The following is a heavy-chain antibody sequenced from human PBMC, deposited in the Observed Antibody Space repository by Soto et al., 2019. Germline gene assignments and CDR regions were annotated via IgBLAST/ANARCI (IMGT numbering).Heavy chain of an antibody. CDR3: ARDPLVITMIVVVTPSDAFDI. CDR1: GYTFTSYG. CDR2: ISAYNGNT. Sequence: GASVKVSCKASGYTFTSYGISWVRQAPGQGLERMGWISAYNGNTNYAQKLQGRVTMTTDTSTSTAYMELRSLRSDDTAVYYCARDPLVITMIVVVTPSDAFDIWGQGTMVTVSS. V-gene: IGHV1-18*04. D-gene: IGHD3-22*01. J-gene: IGHJ3*02.